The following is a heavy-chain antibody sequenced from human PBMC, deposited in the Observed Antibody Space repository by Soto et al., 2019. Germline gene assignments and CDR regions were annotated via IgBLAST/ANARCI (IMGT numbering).Heavy chain of an antibody. CDR1: GFTFSSYG. D-gene: IGHD2-15*01. CDR3: AREEGVVARAFDY. J-gene: IGHJ4*02. CDR2: IWHDGSNK. V-gene: IGHV3-33*01. Sequence: QVQLVESGGGVVQPGRSLRLSCVASGFTFSSYGMHWVRQAPGKGPEWVAIIWHDGSNKYYADSVKGRFTVSRDNSKNTLYLEMNSLRAEDTAVYYCAREEGVVARAFDYWGQGTLVTVSS.